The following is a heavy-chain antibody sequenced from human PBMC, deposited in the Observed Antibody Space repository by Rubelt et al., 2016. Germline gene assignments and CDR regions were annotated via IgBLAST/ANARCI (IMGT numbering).Heavy chain of an antibody. D-gene: IGHD3/OR15-3a*01. CDR1: GGSITSSSYY. Sequence: LQLQESGPGLVKPSETLSLTCTVSGGSITSSSYYWGWIRQAPGKGLEWVATITQDGSEKYNVDSVKGRFIISRDNAKNSLYLQMNSLRGDDTAIYYCAREDWSPDFWGQGTLVTVSS. V-gene: IGHV3-7*03. CDR3: AREDWSPDF. CDR2: ITQDGSEK. J-gene: IGHJ4*02.